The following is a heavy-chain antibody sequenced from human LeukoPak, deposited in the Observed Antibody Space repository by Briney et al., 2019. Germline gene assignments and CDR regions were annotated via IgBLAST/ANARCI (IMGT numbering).Heavy chain of an antibody. V-gene: IGHV3-23*01. CDR2: ISGSGDST. J-gene: IGHJ4*02. D-gene: IGHD2-21*01. CDR1: GFTFSSYA. Sequence: PGGPLRLSCAASGFTFSSYAMSWVRQAPGKGLEWASAISGSGDSTYYADSVKGRFTISRDNSKNTLYLQMNSLRAEDTAVYYCAKRRGLLEFDYWGQGTLVTVSS. CDR3: AKRRGLLEFDY.